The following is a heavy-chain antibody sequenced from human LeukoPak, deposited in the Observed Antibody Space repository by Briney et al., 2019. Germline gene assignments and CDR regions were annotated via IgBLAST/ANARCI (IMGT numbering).Heavy chain of an antibody. D-gene: IGHD2-2*01. J-gene: IGHJ4*02. Sequence: PGGSLRLSCAASGFTFSTYDFNWVRQAPGKGLEWVSAISGSGGSTYCADSVKGRFTISRDNSKNTLYLQMNSLRAEDTAVYYCAKRVYSSTSCRSNYFDYWGQGTLVTVSS. CDR3: AKRVYSSTSCRSNYFDY. CDR2: ISGSGGST. V-gene: IGHV3-23*01. CDR1: GFTFSTYD.